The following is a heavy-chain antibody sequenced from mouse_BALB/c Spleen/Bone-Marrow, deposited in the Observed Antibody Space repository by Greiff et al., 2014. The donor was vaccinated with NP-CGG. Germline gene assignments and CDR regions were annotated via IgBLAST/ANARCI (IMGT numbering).Heavy chain of an antibody. Sequence: EVQRVESGGGLVKPGGSLKLSCAASGFTFSSYAMSWVRQTPEKRLEWVATISSGGSYTYYADSVKGRFTISRDTAKSTLYLQMSSLRSEDTAIYYCARQDYYGSSPHWYFDVWGAGTTVTVSS. CDR3: ARQDYYGSSPHWYFDV. V-gene: IGHV5-9-3*01. CDR1: GFTFSSYA. D-gene: IGHD1-1*01. J-gene: IGHJ1*01. CDR2: ISSGGSYT.